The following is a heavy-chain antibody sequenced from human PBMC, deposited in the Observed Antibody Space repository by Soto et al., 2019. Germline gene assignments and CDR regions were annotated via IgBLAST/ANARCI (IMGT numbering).Heavy chain of an antibody. J-gene: IGHJ5*02. V-gene: IGHV1-2*02. CDR2: INPNSGGT. D-gene: IGHD3-22*01. CDR3: ARDKGYYDSSGYQGWFDP. CDR1: GYTFTGYY. Sequence: QVQLVQSGAEVKKPGASVKVSCKASGYTFTGYYMHWVRQAPGQGLEWMGWINPNSGGTNYAQKFQGRVTMTRDTSISTAYMELSRLRSDDTAVYYCARDKGYYDSSGYQGWFDPWGQGTLVTVSS.